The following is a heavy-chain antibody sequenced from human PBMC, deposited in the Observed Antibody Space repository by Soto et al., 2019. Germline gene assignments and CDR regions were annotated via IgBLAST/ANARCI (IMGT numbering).Heavy chain of an antibody. CDR3: ATRDYDFWSGYYTGSPYYYYGMDV. CDR2: ISGSGGST. V-gene: IGHV3-23*01. D-gene: IGHD3-3*01. J-gene: IGHJ6*02. CDR1: GFTFSSYA. Sequence: PGGSLRLSCAASGFTFSSYAMSWVRQAPGKGLEWVSAISGSGGSTYYADSVKGRFTISRDNSQNTLYLQMNSLRAEDTAVYYCATRDYDFWSGYYTGSPYYYYGMDVWGQGTTVTVSS.